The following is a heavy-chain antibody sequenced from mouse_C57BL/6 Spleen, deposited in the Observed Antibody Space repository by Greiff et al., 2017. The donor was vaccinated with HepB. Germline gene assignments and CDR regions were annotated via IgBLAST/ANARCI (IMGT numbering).Heavy chain of an antibody. J-gene: IGHJ3*01. CDR1: GYTFTGYW. CDR3: PRYPYDYDGAWFAY. V-gene: IGHV1-9*01. CDR2: ILPGSGST. D-gene: IGHD2-4*01. Sequence: VQLQQSGAELMKPGASVKLSCKATGYTFTGYWIEWVKQRPGHGLEWIGEILPGSGSTNYNEKFKGKATFTADTSSNPAYMQLSSLTTEDSAIYYWPRYPYDYDGAWFAYWGQGTLVTVSA.